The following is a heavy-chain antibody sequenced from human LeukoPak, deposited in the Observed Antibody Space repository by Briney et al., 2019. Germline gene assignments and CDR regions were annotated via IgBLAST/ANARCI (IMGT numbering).Heavy chain of an antibody. CDR1: GGSFSGYY. J-gene: IGHJ5*02. CDR2: INHSGST. Sequence: SETLSLICAVYGGSFSGYYWSWIRQPPGKGLEWIGEINHSGSTNYNPSLKSRVTISVDTSKNQFSLKLSSVTAADTAVYYCARFPSSRFLEWFQNWFDPWGQGTLVTVSS. V-gene: IGHV4-34*01. D-gene: IGHD3-3*01. CDR3: ARFPSSRFLEWFQNWFDP.